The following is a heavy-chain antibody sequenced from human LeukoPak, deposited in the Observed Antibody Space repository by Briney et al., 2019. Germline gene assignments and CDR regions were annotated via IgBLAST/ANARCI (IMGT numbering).Heavy chain of an antibody. V-gene: IGHV3-48*01. CDR2: ISSSGSTI. D-gene: IGHD2-2*01. CDR1: GFTLNSYS. J-gene: IGHJ4*02. Sequence: PGGSLRLSCAASGFTLNSYSMNWVRQAPGKGLEWVSYISSSGSTIYYADSVKGRFTISRDNAKNSLYLQMNSLRAEDTAVYYCARDGGSTSSDYWGQGTLVTVSS. CDR3: ARDGGSTSSDY.